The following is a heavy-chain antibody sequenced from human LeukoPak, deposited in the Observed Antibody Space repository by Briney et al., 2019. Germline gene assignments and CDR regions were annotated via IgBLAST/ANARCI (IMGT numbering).Heavy chain of an antibody. D-gene: IGHD2-15*01. CDR1: GLTFSSDW. V-gene: IGHV3-30-3*01. J-gene: IGHJ6*02. CDR3: ARGHCSGGSCYSVYYYYYGMDV. CDR2: IAYDGNSK. Sequence: PGGSLRLSCAASGLTFSSDWMHWVRQAPGKGLEWVAVIAYDGNSKYYADSVQGRFTISRDNSKNTLDLQMNSLRGEDTAVYYCARGHCSGGSCYSVYYYYYGMDVWGQGTTVTVSS.